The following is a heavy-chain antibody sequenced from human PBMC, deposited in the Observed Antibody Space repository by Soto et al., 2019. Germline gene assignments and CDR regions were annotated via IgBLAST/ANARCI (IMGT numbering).Heavy chain of an antibody. CDR2: IKQDGSEK. CDR1: GFTFSSYW. J-gene: IGHJ4*02. Sequence: EVQLVESGGGLVQPGGSLRLSCAASGFTFSSYWMSWVRQAPGKGLEWVANIKQDGSEKYYVDSVKGRFTISRDNAKNSLYLQMNSLRAEDTAVYYCARYTIFGVVIMSVGYYFDYWGQGTLVTVSS. D-gene: IGHD3-3*01. V-gene: IGHV3-7*01. CDR3: ARYTIFGVVIMSVGYYFDY.